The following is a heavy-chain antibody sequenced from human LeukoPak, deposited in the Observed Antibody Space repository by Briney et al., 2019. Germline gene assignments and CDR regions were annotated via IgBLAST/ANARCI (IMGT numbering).Heavy chain of an antibody. Sequence: GGSLRLSCAASGFTFSSYAMHWVRQGPGKGLEWVSSISGSGGSTYYADSVKGRFTISRDNSKNTLYLQMNSLRAEDTAVYYCARVPYGDWRFDYWGQGTLVTVSS. J-gene: IGHJ4*02. CDR1: GFTFSSYA. D-gene: IGHD4-17*01. V-gene: IGHV3-23*01. CDR3: ARVPYGDWRFDY. CDR2: ISGSGGST.